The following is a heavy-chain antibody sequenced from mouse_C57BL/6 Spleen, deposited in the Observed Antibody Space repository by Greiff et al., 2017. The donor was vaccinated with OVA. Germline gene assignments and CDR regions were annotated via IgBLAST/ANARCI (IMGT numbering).Heavy chain of an antibody. J-gene: IGHJ1*03. CDR1: GFTFSDFY. CDR2: SRNKANDYTT. CDR3: ARDRYFDV. V-gene: IGHV7-1*01. Sequence: EVNVVESGGGLVQSGRSLRLSCATSGFTFSDFYMEWVRQAPGKGLEWIAASRNKANDYTTEYSASVKGRFIVSRDTSQSILYLQMNALRAEDTAIYYCARDRYFDVWGTGTTVTVSS.